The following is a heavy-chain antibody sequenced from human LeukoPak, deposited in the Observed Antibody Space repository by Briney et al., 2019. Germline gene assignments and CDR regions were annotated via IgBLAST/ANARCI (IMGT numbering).Heavy chain of an antibody. J-gene: IGHJ4*02. CDR2: SWYEGSIK. CDR3: AKDRKAGYSYGYYFDY. V-gene: IGHV3-33*06. D-gene: IGHD5-18*01. CDR1: GFSSSSYG. Sequence: GRSLRLSCAASGFSSSSYGMHWVRQAPVKGLEWVADSWYEGSIKYYADSVKGRFTISRDNSTNTLYLQMNSLRAEDTAVYYCAKDRKAGYSYGYYFDYWGQGTLVTVSS.